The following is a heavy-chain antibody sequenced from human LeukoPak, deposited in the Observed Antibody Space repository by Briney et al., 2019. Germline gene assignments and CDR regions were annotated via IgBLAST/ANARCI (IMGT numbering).Heavy chain of an antibody. CDR2: IYYTGNT. D-gene: IGHD1-14*01. V-gene: IGHV4-61*01. Sequence: TSETLSLTCTVSGGSISSSSHYWSWIRQPPGKGLDYIGYIYYTGNTNYNPSLKSRVTISVDTSKNQFSLKLSAVTAADTAVYYCAKEGPEGVLDAFDIWGQGTMVTVSS. CDR1: GGSISSSSHY. CDR3: AKEGPEGVLDAFDI. J-gene: IGHJ3*02.